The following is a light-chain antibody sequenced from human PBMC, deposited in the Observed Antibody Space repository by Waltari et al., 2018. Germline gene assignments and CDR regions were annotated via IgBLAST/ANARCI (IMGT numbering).Light chain of an antibody. J-gene: IGKJ1*01. CDR3: QQSFSSPWT. CDR2: GGT. CDR1: QNIRTH. Sequence: DIQMTQSPSSLSASVGDTVTVTCRASQNIRTHLNWYQQKPATAPKLLMYGGTTLQRGVPSRFSGSASGTDFTLTVSNLQPDDFAIYFCQQSFSSPWTFGQGTRV. V-gene: IGKV1-39*01.